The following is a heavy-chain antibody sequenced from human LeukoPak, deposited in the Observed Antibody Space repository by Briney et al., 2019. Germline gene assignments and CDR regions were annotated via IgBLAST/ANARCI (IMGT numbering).Heavy chain of an antibody. V-gene: IGHV1-2*06. Sequence: ASVKVSCKASGYTFTGYYMHWVRQAPGQGLEWMGRINPNSGGTNYAQKFQGRVTMTSDTSISTAYMELSRLRSDDTAVYYCARDKGYSSGWYNWFDPWGQGTLVTVSS. CDR3: ARDKGYSSGWYNWFDP. CDR2: INPNSGGT. J-gene: IGHJ5*02. D-gene: IGHD6-19*01. CDR1: GYTFTGYY.